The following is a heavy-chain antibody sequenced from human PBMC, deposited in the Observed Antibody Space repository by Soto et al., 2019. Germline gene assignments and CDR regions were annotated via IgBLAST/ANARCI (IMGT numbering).Heavy chain of an antibody. CDR1: GFTFSSYA. CDR2: INSDGSST. CDR3: ARDSAMEVGATGYYYYYGMDV. V-gene: IGHV3-74*01. Sequence: GGSLRLSCAASGFTFSSYAMSWVRQAPGKGLEWVSRINSDGSSTSYADSVKGRFTISRDNAKNTLYLQMNSLRAEDTAVYYCARDSAMEVGATGYYYYYGMDVWGQGTTVTVSS. D-gene: IGHD1-26*01. J-gene: IGHJ6*02.